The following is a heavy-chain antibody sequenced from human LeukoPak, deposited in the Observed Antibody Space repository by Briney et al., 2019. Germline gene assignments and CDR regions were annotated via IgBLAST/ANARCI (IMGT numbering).Heavy chain of an antibody. V-gene: IGHV4-59*05. D-gene: IGHD5-18*01. CDR3: ASPNVDTAMSDKYYYYYYMDV. CDR2: IYYSGST. Sequence: SETLSLTCTVSGGSISSYYWSWIRQPAGKGLEWIGSIYYSGSTYYNPSLKSRVTISVDTSKNQFSLKLSSVTAADTAVYYCASPNVDTAMSDKYYYYYYMDVWGKGTTVTVSS. CDR1: GGSISSYY. J-gene: IGHJ6*03.